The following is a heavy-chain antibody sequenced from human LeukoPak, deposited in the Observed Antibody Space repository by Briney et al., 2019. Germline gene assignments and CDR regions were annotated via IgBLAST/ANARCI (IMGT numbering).Heavy chain of an antibody. D-gene: IGHD5-24*01. V-gene: IGHV4-59*11. CDR2: VHHTGVT. Sequence: PSGTLSLTCSVSGGSITSLYWSWVRQPPGKGLEYVGYVHHTGVTNYNPSLRGRVTVSMDSSKNQFSLKMNSVTAADTAVYYCVRSATIAVFRYGMDVWGQGTTVTVSS. J-gene: IGHJ6*02. CDR1: GGSITSLY. CDR3: VRSATIAVFRYGMDV.